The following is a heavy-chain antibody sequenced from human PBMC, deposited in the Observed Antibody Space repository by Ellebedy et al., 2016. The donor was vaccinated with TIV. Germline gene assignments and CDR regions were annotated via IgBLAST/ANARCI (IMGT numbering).Heavy chain of an antibody. Sequence: PGGSLRLSCAASGFTFSSYAMRWVRQAPGKGLEWVAVIYSGGSTYYADSVKGRFTISRYNSKNTLYLQINSLRAEDTAVYYGARSFVIGGMVVGYWGQGTLVTVSS. CDR2: IYSGGST. D-gene: IGHD2/OR15-2a*01. CDR3: ARSFVIGGMVVGY. J-gene: IGHJ4*02. V-gene: IGHV3-66*01. CDR1: GFTFSSYA.